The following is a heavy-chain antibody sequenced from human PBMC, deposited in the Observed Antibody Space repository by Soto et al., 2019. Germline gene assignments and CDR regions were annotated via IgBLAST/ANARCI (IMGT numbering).Heavy chain of an antibody. CDR2: VPYTGAQT. CDR1: GFTFSSYA. J-gene: IGHJ4*02. D-gene: IGHD6-19*01. CDR3: AKDWGRIAVAGWTD. Sequence: EVQLLESGGGLVQPGGSLRLSCTASGFTFSSYAMSWARQAPGKGLEWLATFAVPYTGAQTFYADSVVGRLTISRDDSKNTLYWQLNSLRVEDTAVYYCAKDWGRIAVAGWTDWGPVTLVTVSS. V-gene: IGHV3-23*01.